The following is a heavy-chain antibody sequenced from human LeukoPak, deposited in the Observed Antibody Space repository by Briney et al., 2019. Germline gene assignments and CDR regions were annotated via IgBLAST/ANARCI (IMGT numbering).Heavy chain of an antibody. D-gene: IGHD6-19*01. V-gene: IGHV4-34*01. CDR1: GGSFSNDY. Sequence: SETLSLTCAVYGGSFSNDYWNWIRQTPGKGLEWIGEFYHGGSTDYNPSLKSRVTISMDTSRNHFSLKLSSVTAADTAVYYCARGGAVNGFDIWGQGTRVTVSS. J-gene: IGHJ3*02. CDR3: ARGGAVNGFDI. CDR2: FYHGGST.